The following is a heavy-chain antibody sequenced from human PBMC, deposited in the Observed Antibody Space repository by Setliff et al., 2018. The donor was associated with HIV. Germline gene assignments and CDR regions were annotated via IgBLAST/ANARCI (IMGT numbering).Heavy chain of an antibody. D-gene: IGHD3-22*01. Sequence: PSETLSLTCAVSGYSISSGYYWGWIRQPPGKGLEWIGSIYHSGSTYYNPSLKSRVTISVDTSKNQFSLKLSSVTAADTAVYYCARDYYDSSGYFWGRGYWGKGTLVTVSS. J-gene: IGHJ4*02. V-gene: IGHV4-38-2*02. CDR2: IYHSGST. CDR3: ARDYYDSSGYFWGRGY. CDR1: GYSISSGYY.